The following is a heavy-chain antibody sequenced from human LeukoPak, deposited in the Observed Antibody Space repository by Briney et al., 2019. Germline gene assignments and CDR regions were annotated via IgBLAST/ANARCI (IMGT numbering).Heavy chain of an antibody. J-gene: IGHJ4*02. CDR2: ISGSGGNR. V-gene: IGHV3-23*01. CDR1: GFTFSSYA. Sequence: GGSLRLSCAASGFTFSSYAMIWVRQAPGKGLEWVSVISGSGGNRDNADSVKGRFTLSRDNSKNTLYLQMNSLTPEDTAVYYCAKDAIYYGSGSYRVYFDYCGQGTLVTVSS. CDR3: AKDAIYYGSGSYRVYFDY. D-gene: IGHD3-10*01.